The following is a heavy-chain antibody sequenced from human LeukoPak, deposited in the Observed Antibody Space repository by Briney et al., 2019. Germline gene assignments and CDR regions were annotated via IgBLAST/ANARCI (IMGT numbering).Heavy chain of an antibody. CDR2: IYRGGSK. J-gene: IGHJ4*02. D-gene: IGHD1-26*01. CDR1: GFTDSRNY. Sequence: GGTLRLSCAASGFTDSRNYMSWVRQAPGKGLEWVSVIYRGGSKYYAASVKGRFTISRDNGKNSLYLQMNSLRAEDTAVYYCASSVGPLDYWGQGTLVTVSS. V-gene: IGHV3-53*01. CDR3: ASSVGPLDY.